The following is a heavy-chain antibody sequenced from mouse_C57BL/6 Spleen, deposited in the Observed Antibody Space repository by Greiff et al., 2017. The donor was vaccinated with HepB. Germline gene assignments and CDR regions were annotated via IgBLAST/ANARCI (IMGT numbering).Heavy chain of an antibody. CDR2: ISSGGSYT. CDR1: GFTFSSYG. Sequence: DVKLVESGGDLVKPGGSLKLSCAASGFTFSSYGMSWVRQTPDKRLEWVATISSGGSYTYYPDSVKGRFTISRDNAKNTLYLQMSSLKSEDTAMYYCARLSAQATWFAYWGQGTLVTVSA. D-gene: IGHD3-2*02. J-gene: IGHJ3*01. CDR3: ARLSAQATWFAY. V-gene: IGHV5-6*02.